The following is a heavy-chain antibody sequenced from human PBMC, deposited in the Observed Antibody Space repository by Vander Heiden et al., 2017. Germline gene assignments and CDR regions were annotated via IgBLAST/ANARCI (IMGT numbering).Heavy chain of an antibody. CDR3: ARAPSPYCTNGVCYNNWFDP. CDR2: INPNSGGT. J-gene: IGHJ5*02. D-gene: IGHD2-8*01. V-gene: IGHV1-2*02. Sequence: QVQLVQSGAEVKKPGASVKVSCKASGYTFTGYPMPGVRQAPGQGLEWIGWINPNSGGTNYAQKFQGRVTMTRDTSISTAYMELSRLRSDDTAVYYCARAPSPYCTNGVCYNNWFDPWGQGTLVTVSS. CDR1: GYTFTGYP.